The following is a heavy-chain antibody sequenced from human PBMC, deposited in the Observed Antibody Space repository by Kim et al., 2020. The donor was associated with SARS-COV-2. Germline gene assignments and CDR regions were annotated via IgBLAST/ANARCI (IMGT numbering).Heavy chain of an antibody. Sequence: ASVKVSCTASGYIFPSYYIHWVRQAPGQGLEWMGYINPSIGSTNYAQKFKGRVTMTRDTSSRTVFVELTSLNSDDTAVYYCARDAEGSSRTTGWLDPWGQGTLVTVSS. D-gene: IGHD6-13*01. CDR3: ARDAEGSSRTTGWLDP. J-gene: IGHJ5*02. CDR2: INPSIGST. CDR1: GYIFPSYY. V-gene: IGHV1-46*01.